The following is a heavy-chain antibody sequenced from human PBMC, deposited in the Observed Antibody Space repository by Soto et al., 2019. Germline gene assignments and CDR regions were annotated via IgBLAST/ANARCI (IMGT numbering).Heavy chain of an antibody. J-gene: IGHJ6*02. CDR2: INPNSGGT. D-gene: IGHD2-15*01. CDR3: ARGEGGYCSGGSCYGYYGMDV. CDR1: GYTFTGYY. Sequence: QVQLVQSGAEVKKPGASVKVSCKASGYTFTGYYMHWVRQAPGQGLEWMGWINPNSGGTNYAQKFQGWVTMTRETSISTAYMELSRLRSDDTAVYYCARGEGGYCSGGSCYGYYGMDVWGQGTTVTVSS. V-gene: IGHV1-2*04.